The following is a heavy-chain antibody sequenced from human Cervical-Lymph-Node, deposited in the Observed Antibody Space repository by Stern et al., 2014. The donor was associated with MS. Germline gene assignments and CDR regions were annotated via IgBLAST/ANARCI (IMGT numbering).Heavy chain of an antibody. V-gene: IGHV1-18*01. CDR1: GYTFTSYG. D-gene: IGHD6-13*01. J-gene: IGHJ6*02. CDR2: ISAYNGNT. Sequence: QVQLVESGAEVKKPGASVKVSCKASGYTFTSYGISWVRQAPGQGLEWMGWISAYNGNTKDAQKLQGRVTMTTDTSTSTAYMELRSLRSDDTAVYYCARDRIAAARYGMDVWGQGTTVTVSS. CDR3: ARDRIAAARYGMDV.